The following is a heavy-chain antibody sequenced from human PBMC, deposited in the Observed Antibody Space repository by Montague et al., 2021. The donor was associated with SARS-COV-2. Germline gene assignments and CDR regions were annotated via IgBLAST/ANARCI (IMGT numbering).Heavy chain of an antibody. J-gene: IGHJ4*02. Sequence: SETLSLTCAVYGGSFSDYHWTWIRQSPGGGLEWIGQINYGRSTKYNPSLRSRVTISIDTSKNQFSLKFTSVTAADTAVYYCARGAPGYWGQGTLVTVSS. CDR1: GGSFSDYH. V-gene: IGHV4-34*01. CDR3: ARGAPGY. D-gene: IGHD1-1*01. CDR2: INYGRST.